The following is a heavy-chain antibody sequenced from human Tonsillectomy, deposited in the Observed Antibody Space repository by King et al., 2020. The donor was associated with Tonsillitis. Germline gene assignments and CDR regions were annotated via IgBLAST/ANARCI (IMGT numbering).Heavy chain of an antibody. CDR1: GYSFSSYW. D-gene: IGHD4-17*01. Sequence: VQLVESGAEVKKPGESLKISCKGSGYSFSSYWIGWVRQMPGKGLEWVGIIYPGDSETRYNPSFQGQVTISADKSISTAYLQWSSLKASDTAMYYCARGPDYGDYAGSFDYWGQGTLVTVSS. J-gene: IGHJ4*02. CDR2: IYPGDSET. CDR3: ARGPDYGDYAGSFDY. V-gene: IGHV5-51*01.